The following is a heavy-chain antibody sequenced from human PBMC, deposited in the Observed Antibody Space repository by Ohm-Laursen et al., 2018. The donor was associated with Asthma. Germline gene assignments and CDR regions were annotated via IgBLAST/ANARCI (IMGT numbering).Heavy chain of an antibody. CDR1: GYTFSRYS. V-gene: IGHV3-21*01. CDR3: ARIGPEWELPGREYSLHH. CDR2: ISTASSFI. J-gene: IGHJ1*01. D-gene: IGHD1-26*01. Sequence: SLRLSCTASGYTFSRYSIHWVRQIPGKGLEWVASISTASSFIYYADSVRGRSTTSRDNAGNSVYLQMNSLRAEDTALYYCARIGPEWELPGREYSLHHWGEGTLVTVSS.